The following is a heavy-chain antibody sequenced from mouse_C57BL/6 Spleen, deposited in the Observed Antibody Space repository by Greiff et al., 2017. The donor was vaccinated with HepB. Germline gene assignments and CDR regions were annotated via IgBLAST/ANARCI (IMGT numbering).Heavy chain of an antibody. Sequence: VHLVESGAELARPGASVKLSCKASGYTFTSYGISWVKQRTGQGLEWIGEIYPRSGNTYYNEKFKGKATLTADKSSSTAYMELRSLTSEDSAVYFCARFITTVVARAMDYWGQGTSVTVSS. CDR1: GYTFTSYG. J-gene: IGHJ4*01. CDR2: IYPRSGNT. V-gene: IGHV1-81*01. CDR3: ARFITTVVARAMDY. D-gene: IGHD1-1*01.